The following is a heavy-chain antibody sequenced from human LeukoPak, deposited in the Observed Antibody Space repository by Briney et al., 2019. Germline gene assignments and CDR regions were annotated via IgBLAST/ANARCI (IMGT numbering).Heavy chain of an antibody. D-gene: IGHD6-13*01. CDR1: GFTFSSYS. CDR3: AKDAGYSSSWYMGNYYYYYMDV. J-gene: IGHJ6*03. Sequence: GGSLRLSCVASGFTFSSYSMHWVRQAPGKGLEWVSGISGSGGSTYYADSVKGRSTISRDNSKNTLSLQMNSLRAEDTAVYYCAKDAGYSSSWYMGNYYYYYMDVWGKGTTVTVSS. CDR2: ISGSGGST. V-gene: IGHV3-23*01.